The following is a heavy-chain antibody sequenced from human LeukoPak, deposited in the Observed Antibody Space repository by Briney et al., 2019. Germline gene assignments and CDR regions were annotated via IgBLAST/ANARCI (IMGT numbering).Heavy chain of an antibody. V-gene: IGHV1-2*06. D-gene: IGHD6-19*01. Sequence: ASVKVSCKASGYTFTGYYMHCVRQAPGQGLECMGRINPNSGGTNYAQKFQGRVTMTKDTSISTAYMELSRLRSDDTAVYYCARDWAVAGIDYWGQGTLVTVSS. CDR3: ARDWAVAGIDY. CDR1: GYTFTGYY. CDR2: INPNSGGT. J-gene: IGHJ4*02.